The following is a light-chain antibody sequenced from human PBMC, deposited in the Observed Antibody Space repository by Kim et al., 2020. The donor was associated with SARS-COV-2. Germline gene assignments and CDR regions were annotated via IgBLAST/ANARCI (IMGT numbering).Light chain of an antibody. CDR3: QQYNNYRT. CDR1: QSISDW. J-gene: IGKJ1*01. Sequence: SACVGDRVTITCRASQSISDWLAWYQQKPGKAPKVLIYKASSLESGVPSRFSGSGSGTEFTLTISSLQPDDFATYYCQQYNNYRTFGQGTKVDIK. CDR2: KAS. V-gene: IGKV1-5*03.